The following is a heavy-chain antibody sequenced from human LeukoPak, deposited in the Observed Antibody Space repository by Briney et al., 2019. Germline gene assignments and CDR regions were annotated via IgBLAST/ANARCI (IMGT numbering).Heavy chain of an antibody. D-gene: IGHD6-19*01. CDR3: ARTRWLVRYFDY. Sequence: SETLSLTCAVYGGSFSGYYWSWIRQPPGKGPEWIGEINHSGSTNYNPSLKSRVTISVDASKNQFSLKLSSVTAADTAVYYCARTRWLVRYFDYWGQGTLVTVSS. CDR2: INHSGST. J-gene: IGHJ4*02. V-gene: IGHV4-34*01. CDR1: GGSFSGYY.